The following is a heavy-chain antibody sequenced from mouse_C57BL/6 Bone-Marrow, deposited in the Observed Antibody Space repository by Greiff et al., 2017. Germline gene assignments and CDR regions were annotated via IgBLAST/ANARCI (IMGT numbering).Heavy chain of an antibody. J-gene: IGHJ4*01. CDR3: ARHATMITTGFYYAMDY. CDR1: GFTFSSYG. V-gene: IGHV5-6*01. CDR2: ISSGGSYT. D-gene: IGHD2-4*01. Sequence: EVQLVESGGDLVKPGGSLKLSCAASGFTFSSYGMSWVRQTPDKRLEWVATISSGGSYTYYPDSVKGRFTISRDNAKNTLYLQMSSLKSEDTAMYYCARHATMITTGFYYAMDYWGQGTSVTVSS.